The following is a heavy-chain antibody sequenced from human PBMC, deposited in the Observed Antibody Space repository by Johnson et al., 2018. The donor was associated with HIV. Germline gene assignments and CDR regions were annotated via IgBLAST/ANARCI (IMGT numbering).Heavy chain of an antibody. D-gene: IGHD4-23*01. CDR2: ISSTGGST. V-gene: IGHV3-64*01. CDR3: ARALGTAVGAFDI. Sequence: VQLVESGGGLVQPGGSLRLSCAASGFTFSSYAMHWVRQAPGKGLEYVSAISSTGGSTYYAKSVKGRFTISRDNSKNTLYLQMGSLRAEDMAVYYCARALGTAVGAFDIWGQGTMVTVSS. CDR1: GFTFSSYA. J-gene: IGHJ3*02.